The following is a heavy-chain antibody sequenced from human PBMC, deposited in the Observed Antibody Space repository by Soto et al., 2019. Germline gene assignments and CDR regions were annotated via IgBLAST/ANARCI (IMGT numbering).Heavy chain of an antibody. V-gene: IGHV4-59*01. J-gene: IGHJ6*02. D-gene: IGHD1-26*01. CDR2: ISDSGSA. CDR3: AMESTTFGLDV. Sequence: ETLSLTCTVSGGSINNYYWTWIRQPPGKGLEWIGSISDSGSAKYNPSLKSRVTISLDTSRKRFALRVNSVTAADTAVYYCAMESTTFGLDVWGQGTTVT. CDR1: GGSINNYY.